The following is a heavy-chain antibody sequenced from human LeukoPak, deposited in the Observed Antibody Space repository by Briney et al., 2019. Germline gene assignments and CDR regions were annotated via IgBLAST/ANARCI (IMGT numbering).Heavy chain of an antibody. Sequence: GESLQISCKGSGYSFTSYWIGWVRQMPGKGLEWMGIIYPGDSDTRYSPSFQGQVTISADKSISTAYLQWSSLKASDTAMYYCARRFRAPITMIVVPRDDAFDIWGQGTMVTVSS. CDR2: IYPGDSDT. CDR1: GYSFTSYW. V-gene: IGHV5-51*01. J-gene: IGHJ3*02. D-gene: IGHD3-22*01. CDR3: ARRFRAPITMIVVPRDDAFDI.